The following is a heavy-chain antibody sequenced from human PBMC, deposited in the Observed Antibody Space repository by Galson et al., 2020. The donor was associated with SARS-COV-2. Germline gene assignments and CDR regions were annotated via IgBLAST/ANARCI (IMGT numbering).Heavy chain of an antibody. V-gene: IGHV3-23*01. D-gene: IGHD4-17*01. CDR1: GFTFSSYA. Sequence: GESLKISCAASGFTFSSYAMSWVRQAPGKGLEWVSAISGSGVSTYYADSVKGRFTISRDNSKNTLYLQMNSLRAEDTAVYYCAKDPYGDDSDYWGQGTLVTVSS. CDR3: AKDPYGDDSDY. J-gene: IGHJ4*02. CDR2: ISGSGVST.